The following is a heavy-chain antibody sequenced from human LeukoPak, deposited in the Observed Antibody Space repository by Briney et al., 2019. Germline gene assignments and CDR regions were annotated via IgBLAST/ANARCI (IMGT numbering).Heavy chain of an antibody. D-gene: IGHD2-8*01. J-gene: IGHJ1*01. V-gene: IGHV4-61*08. Sequence: SETLSLTCAVSGASISGSGYYLGWIRQPPGKGLEWIGYIYYSGSTNYNPSLKSRVTISVDTSKNQFSLKLSSVTAADTAVYYCAKVGVDGAQEYFQHWGQGTLVTVSS. CDR2: IYYSGST. CDR1: GASISGSGYY. CDR3: AKVGVDGAQEYFQH.